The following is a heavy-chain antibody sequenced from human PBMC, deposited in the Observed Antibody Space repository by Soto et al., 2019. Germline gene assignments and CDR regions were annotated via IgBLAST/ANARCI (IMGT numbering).Heavy chain of an antibody. V-gene: IGHV1-46*03. CDR2: INPSGGST. Sequence: ASVKVSCKASGYTLTTYDIHWVRQAPGQGLEWMGVINPSGGSTNYAQKFQGRVIMTSDVSTSTVFMELSSLRSEDTALYFCARAASSLSMLYWGQGTQVTVSS. CDR3: ARAASSLSMLY. J-gene: IGHJ4*02. CDR1: GYTLTTYD. D-gene: IGHD6-19*01.